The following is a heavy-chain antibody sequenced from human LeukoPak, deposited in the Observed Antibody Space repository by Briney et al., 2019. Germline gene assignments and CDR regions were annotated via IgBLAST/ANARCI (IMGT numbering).Heavy chain of an antibody. CDR2: INQDGSEK. J-gene: IGHJ4*02. CDR3: ASDYDSGY. Sequence: GGSLRLSXVASGFTFSRYWMNWVRQAPGKGLEWVANINQDGSEKNYVDSVKGRFTISRDNAKNSLYLQMNSLRAEDTAVYYCASDYDSGYWGQGTLVTVSS. D-gene: IGHD5-12*01. CDR1: GFTFSRYW. V-gene: IGHV3-7*01.